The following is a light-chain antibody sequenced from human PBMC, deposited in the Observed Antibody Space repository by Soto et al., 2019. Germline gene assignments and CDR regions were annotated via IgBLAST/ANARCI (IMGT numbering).Light chain of an antibody. Sequence: ETVLTQSPATLSLSPGERATLSCRASHSVSKYLGWYQEKPGQPPRRVISEASNRATGVPARFRGSGSGTDSTHTISSLEPEDFAVYFCHQRYNSPHTCGQGTKLEI. CDR2: EAS. CDR1: HSVSKY. V-gene: IGKV3-11*01. CDR3: HQRYNSPHT. J-gene: IGKJ2*01.